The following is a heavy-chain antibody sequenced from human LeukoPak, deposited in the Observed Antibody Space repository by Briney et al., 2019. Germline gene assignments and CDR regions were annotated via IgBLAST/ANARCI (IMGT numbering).Heavy chain of an antibody. Sequence: RPSETLSLTCAVYGGSFSGYYWSWIRQPPGKGLEWIGEINHSGSTNYNPSLKSRATISVDTSKSQFSLKLSSVTAADTAVYYCARDAGYCSSTSCYLDYWGQGTLVTVSS. D-gene: IGHD2-2*01. CDR2: INHSGST. V-gene: IGHV4-34*01. CDR3: ARDAGYCSSTSCYLDY. CDR1: GGSFSGYY. J-gene: IGHJ4*02.